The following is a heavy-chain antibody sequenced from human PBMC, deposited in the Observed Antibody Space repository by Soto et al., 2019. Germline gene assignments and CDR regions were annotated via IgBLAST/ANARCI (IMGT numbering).Heavy chain of an antibody. V-gene: IGHV4-31*03. J-gene: IGHJ6*02. Sequence: SETLSLTCTVSGGSISSGGYYWSWIRQHPGKGLEWIGYIYYSGTTFYNASLQDRITMSVDMSNNQVSLNLRSVTAADTAVYFCAMVGVDATPTPMDVWGQGTTVTVSS. D-gene: IGHD2-21*02. CDR3: AMVGVDATPTPMDV. CDR2: IYYSGTT. CDR1: GGSISSGGYY.